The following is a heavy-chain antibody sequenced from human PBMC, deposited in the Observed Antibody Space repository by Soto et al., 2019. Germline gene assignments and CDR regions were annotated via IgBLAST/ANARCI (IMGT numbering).Heavy chain of an antibody. CDR3: AGFYSYESSGYHLTY. J-gene: IGHJ4*02. CDR2: IDHLGST. CDR1: GGSFSGYC. Sequence: SETLSLTCAVYGGSFSGYCWNWIRQAPGKGLEWVGEIDHLGSTKYNPSLGSRVTISVDTSKNQFSLKLRSVTAADTAVFYCAGFYSYESSGYHLTYWGQGALVT. V-gene: IGHV4-34*01. D-gene: IGHD3-22*01.